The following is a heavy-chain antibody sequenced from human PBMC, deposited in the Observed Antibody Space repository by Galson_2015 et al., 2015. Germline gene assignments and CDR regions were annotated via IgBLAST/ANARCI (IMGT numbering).Heavy chain of an antibody. CDR2: INSKRGDT. D-gene: IGHD6-6*01. V-gene: IGHV1-2*06. CDR3: ARRACSSSSGGH. J-gene: IGHJ4*02. Sequence: SVKVSCKASGYTFSDFFIHWVRQAPGQGLEWLGRINSKRGDTNYAQRFQGRVTMTRDTSTSTAYMELRRLRSDDTAVFFCARRACSSSSGGHWGQATLLPVSS. CDR1: GYTFSDFF.